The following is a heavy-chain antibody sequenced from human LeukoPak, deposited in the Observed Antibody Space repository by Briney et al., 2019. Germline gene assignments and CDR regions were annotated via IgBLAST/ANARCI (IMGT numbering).Heavy chain of an antibody. J-gene: IGHJ5*02. D-gene: IGHD2-2*01. CDR2: IYYSGST. Sequence: PSQTLSLTCTVSGGSISSGDYYWGWIRQPPGTGLEWIGSIYYSGSTYYNPSLKSRVTISVDTSKNQFSLKLSSVTAADTAVYYCATHIVVVPAAMPLEFDPWGQGTLVTVSS. V-gene: IGHV4-39*01. CDR3: ATHIVVVPAAMPLEFDP. CDR1: GGSISSGDYY.